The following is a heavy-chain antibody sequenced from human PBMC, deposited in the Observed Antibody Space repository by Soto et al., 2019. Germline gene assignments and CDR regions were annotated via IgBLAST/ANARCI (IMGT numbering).Heavy chain of an antibody. V-gene: IGHV5-51*01. J-gene: IGHJ6*02. CDR2: IYPGDSDT. Sequence: PGESLKISCKGSGYSFTSYWIGWVRQMPGKGLEWMGIIYPGDSDTRYSPSFQGHVTISADKSISTAYLQWSSLKASDTAMYYCARQPDIVVVPAAPLKGYYYGMDVWGQGTTVTVSS. CDR1: GYSFTSYW. CDR3: ARQPDIVVVPAAPLKGYYYGMDV. D-gene: IGHD2-2*01.